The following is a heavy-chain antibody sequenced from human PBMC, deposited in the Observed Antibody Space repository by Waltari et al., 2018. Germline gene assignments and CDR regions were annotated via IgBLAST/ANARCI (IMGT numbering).Heavy chain of an antibody. Sequence: QVQLVQSGAEVKKPLASVKVSCNASGYTFTRYDINWVRQATGQGIEWMGWMNPNSGNTGYAKKFQGRITMTRNTSISTAHMELSGLTSEDTAVYYCARGIASAGRPAGHYYYYMDVWGKGTTVTVSS. CDR2: MNPNSGNT. D-gene: IGHD6-13*01. J-gene: IGHJ6*03. V-gene: IGHV1-8*01. CDR3: ARGIASAGRPAGHYYYYMDV. CDR1: GYTFTRYD.